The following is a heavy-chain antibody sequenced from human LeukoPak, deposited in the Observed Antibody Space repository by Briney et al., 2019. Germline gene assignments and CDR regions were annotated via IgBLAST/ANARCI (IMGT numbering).Heavy chain of an antibody. Sequence: ASVKVSCKPSGYTFNGYYMHWVRQAPGQGLEWMGVISPSGGSTSYAQKFQGRVTLTRDMSTSTDYLELSSLRSEDTAVYYCARDNSVRDAAWWFNPWGQGTLVTVSS. V-gene: IGHV1-46*02. CDR2: ISPSGGST. CDR3: ARDNSVRDAAWWFNP. D-gene: IGHD5-24*01. CDR1: GYTFNGYY. J-gene: IGHJ5*02.